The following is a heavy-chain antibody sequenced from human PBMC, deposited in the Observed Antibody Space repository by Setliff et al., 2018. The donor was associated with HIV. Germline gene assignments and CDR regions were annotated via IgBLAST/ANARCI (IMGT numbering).Heavy chain of an antibody. V-gene: IGHV1-69*13. D-gene: IGHD6-19*01. J-gene: IGHJ3*02. Sequence: SVKVSCKASGGTFSRNAISWVRQAPGQGLEWIGGITPIFGTPKYAQKFQGRVTITADESRSTAYLELSSLRSDDTAVYYCATITVAGTGAFDIWGQGTMVTVSS. CDR1: GGTFSRNA. CDR3: ATITVAGTGAFDI. CDR2: ITPIFGTP.